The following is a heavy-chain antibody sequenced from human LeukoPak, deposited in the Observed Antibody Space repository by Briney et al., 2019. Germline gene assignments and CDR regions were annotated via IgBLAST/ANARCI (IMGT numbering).Heavy chain of an antibody. CDR3: ARHVKTYYYDSSGYSFFDY. CDR2: INHSGST. Sequence: SETLSLTCAVYGGSFSGYYWSWIRQPPGKGLEWIGEINHSGSTNYNPSLKSRVTISVDTSKNQFSLKLSSVTAADTAVYYCARHVKTYYYDSSGYSFFDYWGQGTLVTVSS. D-gene: IGHD3-22*01. CDR1: GGSFSGYY. J-gene: IGHJ4*02. V-gene: IGHV4-34*01.